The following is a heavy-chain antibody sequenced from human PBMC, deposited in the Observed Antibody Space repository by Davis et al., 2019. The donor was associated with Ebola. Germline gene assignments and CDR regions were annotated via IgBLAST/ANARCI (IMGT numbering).Heavy chain of an antibody. CDR3: ARRLHATAAFDY. V-gene: IGHV1-3*01. D-gene: IGHD4-11*01. J-gene: IGHJ4*02. CDR2: INAGNGNT. CDR1: GYTFTSYA. Sequence: ASVKVSCKASGYTFTSYAMHWVRQAPGQRLEWMGWINAGNGNTKYSQKFQGRVTMTRDTSTSTVYMKLSSLRSEDTAVYYCARRLHATAAFDYWGQGTLVTVSS.